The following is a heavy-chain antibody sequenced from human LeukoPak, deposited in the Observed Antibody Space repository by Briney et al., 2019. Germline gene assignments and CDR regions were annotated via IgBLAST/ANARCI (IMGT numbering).Heavy chain of an antibody. D-gene: IGHD2-2*01. Sequence: SQTLSLTCTVSGGSISSGDYYWSCIRQPPGKGLEWLGYIYYSGSTYYNPSLKSRVTISVDTSKNQFSLKLSSVTAADTAVYYCARVCSSTSCYRDAFDIWGQGTMVSVSS. CDR3: ARVCSSTSCYRDAFDI. CDR1: GGSISSGDYY. CDR2: IYYSGST. J-gene: IGHJ3*02. V-gene: IGHV4-30-4*08.